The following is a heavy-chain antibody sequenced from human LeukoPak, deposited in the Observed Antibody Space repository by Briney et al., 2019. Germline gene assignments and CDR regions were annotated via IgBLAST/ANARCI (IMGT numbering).Heavy chain of an antibody. D-gene: IGHD2-2*01. CDR1: GGSISSGAYF. V-gene: IGHV4-31*03. J-gene: IGHJ4*02. CDR3: AAIVVVPPAIAY. Sequence: PSQTLSLTCTVSGGSISSGAYFWSWIRQHPGKGLEWIGYISYSGSTYYNPSLKSRITISVDTSKNQFSLNLSSVTAADTAVYFCAAIVVVPPAIAYWGQGTLVTVSS. CDR2: ISYSGST.